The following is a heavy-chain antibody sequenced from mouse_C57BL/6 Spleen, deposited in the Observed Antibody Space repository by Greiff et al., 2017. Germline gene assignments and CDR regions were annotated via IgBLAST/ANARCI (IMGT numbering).Heavy chain of an antibody. CDR3: ARLYDGFAY. V-gene: IGHV1-18*01. CDR2: INPNNGGT. CDR1: GYTFTDYN. J-gene: IGHJ3*01. D-gene: IGHD2-3*01. Sequence: VQLQQSGPELVKPGASVKIPCKASGYTFTDYNMDWVKQSHGKSLEWIGDINPNNGGTIYNQKFKGKATLTVDKSSSTAYMELRSLTSEDTAVYYCARLYDGFAYWGQGTLVTVSA.